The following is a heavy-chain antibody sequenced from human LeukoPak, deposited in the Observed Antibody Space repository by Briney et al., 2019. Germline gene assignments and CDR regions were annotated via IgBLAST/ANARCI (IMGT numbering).Heavy chain of an antibody. CDR3: AKDLDCSGGTCHKAFDC. V-gene: IGHV3-30*02. D-gene: IGHD2-15*01. CDR2: IRYDGSDK. CDR1: GFTLSTYG. Sequence: GGSLRLSCVASGFTLSTYGMHWVRQAPGKGLEWVAFIRYDGSDKFYGDSVKGRFTTSRDNSKNKLYLQMSRLRVEDTAVYYCAKDLDCSGGTCHKAFDCWGQGTLVTVSS. J-gene: IGHJ4*02.